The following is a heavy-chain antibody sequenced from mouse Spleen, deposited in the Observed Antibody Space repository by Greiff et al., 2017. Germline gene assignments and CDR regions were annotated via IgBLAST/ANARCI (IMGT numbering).Heavy chain of an antibody. J-gene: IGHJ4*01. Sequence: VQLQQSGPELVKPGASVKIPCKASGYTFTDYNMDWVKQSPGKSLEWIGDINPNNGGTIYNQKFKDKATLTVDKSSSTAYMELRSLTSEDTAVYYCARLTTAAYYAMDYWGQGTSVTVSS. CDR3: ARLTTAAYYAMDY. D-gene: IGHD1-2*01. V-gene: IGHV1-18*01. CDR1: GYTFTDYN. CDR2: INPNNGGT.